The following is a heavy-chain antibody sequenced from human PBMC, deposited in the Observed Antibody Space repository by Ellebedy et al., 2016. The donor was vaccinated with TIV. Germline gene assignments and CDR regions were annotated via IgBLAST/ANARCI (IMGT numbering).Heavy chain of an antibody. V-gene: IGHV3-7*03. D-gene: IGHD2-8*01. J-gene: IGHJ4*02. CDR1: GFTFSNYW. Sequence: PGGSLRLSCAASGFTFSNYWMTWVRQAPGKGPECVANIKQDRSEKYYVDSVKGRFTISRDNAKNSLYLQMNSLRAEDTAVYFCARSRGVSYWGQGTLVTVSS. CDR3: ARSRGVSY. CDR2: IKQDRSEK.